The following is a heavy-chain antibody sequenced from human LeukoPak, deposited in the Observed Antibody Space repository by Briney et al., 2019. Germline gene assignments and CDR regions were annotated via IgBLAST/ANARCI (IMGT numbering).Heavy chain of an antibody. J-gene: IGHJ3*02. CDR1: GGSFSGYY. V-gene: IGHV4-34*01. D-gene: IGHD5-12*01. CDR3: ARRIYSGYDYGASDI. CDR2: INHSGST. Sequence: SETLSLTCAVYGGSFSGYYWSWIRQPPGKGLEWIGEINHSGSTNYNPSLTSRVTISVDTSKSQFSLKLSSVTAADTAVYYCARRIYSGYDYGASDIWGQGTMVTVSS.